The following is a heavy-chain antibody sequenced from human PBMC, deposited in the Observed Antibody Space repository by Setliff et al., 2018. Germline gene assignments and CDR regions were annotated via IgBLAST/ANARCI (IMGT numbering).Heavy chain of an antibody. CDR2: ISRGGNTI. Sequence: LRLSCAASGFTFSDYYMNWIRQAPGKRLEWVSYISRGGNTIYYADSVKGRFTISRDNAKNSLYLQMNSLRAEDTAVYYCARDFGSHFFDYWGQGTLVTVSS. CDR1: GFTFSDYY. CDR3: ARDFGSHFFDY. D-gene: IGHD3-16*01. V-gene: IGHV3-11*04. J-gene: IGHJ4*02.